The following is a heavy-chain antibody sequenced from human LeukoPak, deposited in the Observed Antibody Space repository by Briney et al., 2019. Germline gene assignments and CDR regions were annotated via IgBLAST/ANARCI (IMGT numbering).Heavy chain of an antibody. D-gene: IGHD1-26*01. CDR1: GYTFTGYY. J-gene: IGHJ5*02. CDR3: ARGVGYSGSPLIDP. V-gene: IGHV1-2*02. CDR2: INPNSGGT. Sequence: GASVKVSCKASGYTFTGYYMHWVRQAPGQGLEWMGWINPNSGGTNYAQKFQGRVTMTRDTSISTAYMELSRLRSDDTAVYYCARGVGYSGSPLIDPWGQGTLVTVSS.